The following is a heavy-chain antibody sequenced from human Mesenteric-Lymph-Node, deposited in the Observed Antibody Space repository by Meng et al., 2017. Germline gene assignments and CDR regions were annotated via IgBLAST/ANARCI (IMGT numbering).Heavy chain of an antibody. D-gene: IGHD4-17*01. CDR3: ARVPTVNDAFDI. Sequence: GSLRLSCTVSGGSISSYYWSWIRQPPGKGLEWIGYIYYSGSTNYNPSLKSRVTISVDTSKNQFSLKLSSVTAADTAVYYCARVPTVNDAFDIWGQGTMVTVSS. CDR1: GGSISSYY. CDR2: IYYSGST. V-gene: IGHV4-59*12. J-gene: IGHJ3*02.